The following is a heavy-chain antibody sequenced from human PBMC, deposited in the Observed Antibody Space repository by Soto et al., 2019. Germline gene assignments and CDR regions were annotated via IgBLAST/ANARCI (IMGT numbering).Heavy chain of an antibody. CDR1: GFLFRNYE. CDR2: ISTTGGHV. CDR3: ARERVGSTYAMDV. J-gene: IGHJ6*02. Sequence: EVQLVESGGDLVKSGGSLRLSCVGSGFLFRNYEMNWVRQAPGKGLEWLAHISTTGGHVSESDSVKGRFTISRDNSKNTLDLQMNSLRAEDTAVYYCARERVGSTYAMDVWGQGTTVTVSS. V-gene: IGHV3-48*03. D-gene: IGHD1-26*01.